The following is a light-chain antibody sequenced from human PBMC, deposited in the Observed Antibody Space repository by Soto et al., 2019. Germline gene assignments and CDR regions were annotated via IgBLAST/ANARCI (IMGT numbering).Light chain of an antibody. J-gene: IGKJ4*01. V-gene: IGKV1-5*03. CDR1: QSISSW. Sequence: DLQMTQSPSTLSASVGARVTITCRASQSISSWLAWYQQKPGKAPKLLIYKASGLESGVPSRCSGSGSGTDFTLTISSLQPDDFATYYCQQYDSYSPLTFGEGTKVEI. CDR3: QQYDSYSPLT. CDR2: KAS.